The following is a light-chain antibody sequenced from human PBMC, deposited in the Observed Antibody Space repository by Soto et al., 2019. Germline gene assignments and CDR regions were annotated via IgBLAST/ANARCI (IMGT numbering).Light chain of an antibody. CDR3: QQSYSTPIT. J-gene: IGKJ5*01. CDR2: ASS. Sequence: DIQMTQSPSTLSASVGARVPITCRASQNIKNYLNWYQQKPGKAPKLLIYASSSLQSGVPSRFSGSGSGTDFTLTISSLQPEDFATYYCQQSYSTPITFGQGTRLEI. CDR1: QNIKNY. V-gene: IGKV1-39*01.